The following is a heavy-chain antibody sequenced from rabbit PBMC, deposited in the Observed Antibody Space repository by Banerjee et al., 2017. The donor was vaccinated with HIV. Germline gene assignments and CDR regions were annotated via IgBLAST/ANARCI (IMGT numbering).Heavy chain of an antibody. CDR3: AREHTYADYGDFNL. CDR1: GFSFSSSSY. D-gene: IGHD2-1*01. CDR2: GSSGRN. Sequence: QSLEESGGDLVKPGASLTLTCTASGFSFSSSSYWICWVRQAPGKGLEWIACGSSGRNYYASWAKGRFTISKTSSTTVTLQMTSLTAADTATYFCAREHTYADYGDFNLWGQGTLVTV. J-gene: IGHJ4*01. V-gene: IGHV1S40*01.